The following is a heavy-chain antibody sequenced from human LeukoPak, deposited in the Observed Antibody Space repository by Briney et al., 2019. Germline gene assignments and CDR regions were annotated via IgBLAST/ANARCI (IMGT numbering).Heavy chain of an antibody. Sequence: GASVKVSCKASGYTFTGYYMHWLRQAPGQGLEWMGWINPNNGGTNYAQRFQGRVTMTRDTSISTAYLDLSRLRLDDTAVYYCASGPSLGTTHPYFDYWGQGTLVTVSS. J-gene: IGHJ4*02. CDR3: ASGPSLGTTHPYFDY. CDR2: INPNNGGT. V-gene: IGHV1-2*02. D-gene: IGHD2-15*01. CDR1: GYTFTGYY.